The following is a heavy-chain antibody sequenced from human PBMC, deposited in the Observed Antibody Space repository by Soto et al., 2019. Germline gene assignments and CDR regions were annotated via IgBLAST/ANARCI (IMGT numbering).Heavy chain of an antibody. V-gene: IGHV5-10-1*01. CDR1: GYIFNTFW. J-gene: IGHJ5*02. D-gene: IGHD2-2*01. CDR3: ARLYCTTSTCDSWFDP. Sequence: PGESLKISCTGLGYIFNTFWICWVRQMPGKGLEWMGRIDPRDSYVNYSPSFQGHVTISADKSINTAYLQWGSLKASDTAMYYCARLYCTTSTCDSWFDPWGQGTLVTVSS. CDR2: IDPRDSYV.